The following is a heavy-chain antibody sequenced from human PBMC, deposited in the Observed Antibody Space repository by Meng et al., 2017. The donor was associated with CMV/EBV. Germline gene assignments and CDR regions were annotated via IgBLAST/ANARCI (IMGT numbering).Heavy chain of an antibody. J-gene: IGHJ4*02. CDR3: ARAQALSLRFPYY. D-gene: IGHD3-3*01. CDR1: GYTFTNYD. Sequence: ASVKVSCKASGYTFTNYDINWVRQATGQGLEWMGWMNPNSGNTGYAQKFQGRVTMTRNTSISTAYMELSSLRSEDTAVYYCARAQALSLRFPYYWGQGTLVTVSS. V-gene: IGHV1-8*01. CDR2: MNPNSGNT.